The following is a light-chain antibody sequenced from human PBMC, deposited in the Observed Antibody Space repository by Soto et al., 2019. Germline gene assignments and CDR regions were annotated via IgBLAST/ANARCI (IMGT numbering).Light chain of an antibody. V-gene: IGKV3-20*01. Sequence: EIVMTQSPATLSVSPGERVTLSCRASQFISNSLAWYQQRPGQPPRLLIYGASTRAAGIPDRFSGSGSGTDFALTISRLEPEDFAVYYCQQYGSSPWTFGQGTKVDIK. CDR1: QFISNS. J-gene: IGKJ1*01. CDR3: QQYGSSPWT. CDR2: GAS.